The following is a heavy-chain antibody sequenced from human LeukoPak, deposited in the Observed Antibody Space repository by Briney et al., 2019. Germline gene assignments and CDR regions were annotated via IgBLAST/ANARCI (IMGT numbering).Heavy chain of an antibody. CDR3: ARGTTVVTLDY. CDR2: IYPGDSDT. CDR1: EYSFTNYW. J-gene: IGHJ4*02. V-gene: IGHV5-51*01. D-gene: IGHD4-23*01. Sequence: GESLKISCKGSEYSFTNYWIGWVRQMPGKGLEWMAIIYPGDSDTRYSPSFQGQVTISADKSISTAYLQWSSLKASDTAMYYCARGTTVVTLDYWGQGTLVTVSS.